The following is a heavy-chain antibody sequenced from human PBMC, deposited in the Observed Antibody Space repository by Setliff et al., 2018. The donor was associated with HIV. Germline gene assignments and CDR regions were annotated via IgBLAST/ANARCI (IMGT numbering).Heavy chain of an antibody. J-gene: IGHJ6*03. D-gene: IGHD6-13*01. CDR2: IYSGGGST. CDR1: GFTFSSYA. V-gene: IGHV3-23*03. Sequence: GASVKVSCAASGFTFSSYAMSWVRQAPGKGLEWVSIIYSGGGSTYYADSVKGRFTISRDYSKNTLYLQMNSLRAEDTAVYYCASASGGYSSSWYHYYYYYYMDVWGKGTTVTVSS. CDR3: ASASGGYSSSWYHYYYYYYMDV.